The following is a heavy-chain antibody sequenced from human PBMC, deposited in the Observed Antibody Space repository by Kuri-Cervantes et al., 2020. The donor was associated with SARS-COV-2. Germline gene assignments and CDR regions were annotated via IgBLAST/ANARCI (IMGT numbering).Heavy chain of an antibody. J-gene: IGHJ4*02. Sequence: GESLKISCAASGFTFSSYWMHWVRQAPGKGLGWVSRINSDGSSTSYADSVKGRFTISRDNAKNTLYLQMNSLRAEDTAVYYCARDGRSSGWYGDSSNFSDYWGQGTLVTVSS. CDR2: INSDGSST. D-gene: IGHD6-19*01. V-gene: IGHV3-74*01. CDR1: GFTFSSYW. CDR3: ARDGRSSGWYGDSSNFSDY.